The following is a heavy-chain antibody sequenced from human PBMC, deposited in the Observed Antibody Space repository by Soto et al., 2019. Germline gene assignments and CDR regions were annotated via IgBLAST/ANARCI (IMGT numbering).Heavy chain of an antibody. J-gene: IGHJ6*02. V-gene: IGHV3-48*01. CDR1: GFTFSSYS. CDR2: ISSSSSTI. Sequence: GGSLRLSCAASGFTFSSYSRNWVRQAPGKGLEWVSYISSSSSTIYYADSVKGRFTISRDNAKNSLYLQMNSLRAEDTAVYYCARGGDYYYESSGSYYHYGMDVWGQGTTVTVSS. D-gene: IGHD3-22*01. CDR3: ARGGDYYYESSGSYYHYGMDV.